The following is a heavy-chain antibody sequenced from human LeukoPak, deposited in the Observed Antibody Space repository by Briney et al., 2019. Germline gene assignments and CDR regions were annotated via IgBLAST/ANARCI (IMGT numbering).Heavy chain of an antibody. J-gene: IGHJ4*02. CDR3: AIIDDYGDYYFDY. V-gene: IGHV1-2*02. D-gene: IGHD4-17*01. Sequence: ASVKVSCKASGYTFTGYYMHWVRQAPGQGLEWMGWINPNSGGTDYAQKFQGRVTMTRDTSISTAYMELSRLRSDDTAVYYCAIIDDYGDYYFDYWGQGTLVTVSS. CDR2: INPNSGGT. CDR1: GYTFTGYY.